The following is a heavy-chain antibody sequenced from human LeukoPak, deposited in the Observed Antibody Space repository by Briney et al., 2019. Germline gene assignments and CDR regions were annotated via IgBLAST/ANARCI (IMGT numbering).Heavy chain of an antibody. CDR3: ARDDRYSSSWYEAFDI. Sequence: ASAKVSCKASGYTFTSYYMHWVRQAPGQGLEWMGIINPSGGSTSYAQKFQGRVTMTRDTSTSTVYMELSSLRSEDTAVYYCARDDRYSSSWYEAFDIWGQGTMVTVSS. CDR2: INPSGGST. CDR1: GYTFTSYY. J-gene: IGHJ3*02. D-gene: IGHD6-13*01. V-gene: IGHV1-46*01.